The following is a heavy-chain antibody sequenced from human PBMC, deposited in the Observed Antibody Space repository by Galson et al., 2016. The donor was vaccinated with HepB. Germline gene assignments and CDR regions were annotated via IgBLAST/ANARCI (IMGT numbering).Heavy chain of an antibody. V-gene: IGHV3-9*01. J-gene: IGHJ4*02. D-gene: IGHD2-2*01. Sequence: SLRLSCAASGFSFDDYGMDWVRQGPGKGLEWVAGISWNSVGVGYADSVEGRFTISRDNAKNSLHLQMNSLRVEDTALYYCVKDRKYRCSSSTCYWEVDYWGQGTVVTVS. CDR1: GFSFDDYG. CDR2: ISWNSVGV. CDR3: VKDRKYRCSSSTCYWEVDY.